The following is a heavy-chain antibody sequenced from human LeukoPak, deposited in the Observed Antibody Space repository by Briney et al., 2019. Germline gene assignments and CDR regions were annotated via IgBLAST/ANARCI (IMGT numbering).Heavy chain of an antibody. J-gene: IGHJ6*03. CDR3: ARDVLVSTNYYYYSMDV. CDR1: GFTFGSYA. V-gene: IGHV3-23*01. Sequence: GGSLRLSCAASGFTFGSYAMSWVRQAPGKGLEWVSTISGSGGSPYYADSVKGRFTISRDNSKNTLYLQMNSLRGEDTAVYYCARDVLVSTNYYYYSMDVWGKGTTVTVSS. CDR2: ISGSGGSP. D-gene: IGHD2/OR15-2a*01.